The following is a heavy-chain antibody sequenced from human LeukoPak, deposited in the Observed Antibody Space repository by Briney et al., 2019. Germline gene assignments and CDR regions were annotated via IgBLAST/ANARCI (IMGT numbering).Heavy chain of an antibody. V-gene: IGHV3-21*01. D-gene: IGHD3-10*01. J-gene: IGHJ4*02. Sequence: PGGSLRLSCAASGFTFSSYSMNWVRQAPGKGLEWVSSISSSSSYIYYADSVKGRFTISRDNAKNSLYLQMNSLRAEDTAVYYCARDPPYGSGSVDYWGQGTLVTVSS. CDR2: ISSSSSYI. CDR1: GFTFSSYS. CDR3: ARDPPYGSGSVDY.